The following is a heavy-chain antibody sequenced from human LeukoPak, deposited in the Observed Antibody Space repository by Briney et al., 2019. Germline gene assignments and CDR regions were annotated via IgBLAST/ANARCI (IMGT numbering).Heavy chain of an antibody. CDR2: IYFSGNT. Sequence: SETLSLILTVSGDSISSSSFYWGWIRQPPGKGLEWIGSIYFSGNTYYNPSLKSRVTISADASKNQFSLRLNSVTAADTAVYYCATLPWWNSGSCYYQHYWGQGTLVTAS. J-gene: IGHJ4*02. D-gene: IGHD2-15*01. CDR1: GDSISSSSFY. V-gene: IGHV4-39*01. CDR3: ATLPWWNSGSCYYQHY.